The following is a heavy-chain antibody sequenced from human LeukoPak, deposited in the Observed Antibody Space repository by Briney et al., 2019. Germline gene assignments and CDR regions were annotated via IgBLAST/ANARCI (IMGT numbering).Heavy chain of an antibody. CDR2: IYYSGST. D-gene: IGHD6-19*01. CDR3: ARGKGCFDY. V-gene: IGHV4-59*01. Sequence: PSETLSLTCTVSAGSISNYYWSWIRQPPGKGLEWIGYIYYSGSTNYNSSLKSRVTISVDTSKNQFSLKLTSVTAADTAVYYCARGKGCFDYWGQGTLVTVSS. CDR1: AGSISNYY. J-gene: IGHJ4*02.